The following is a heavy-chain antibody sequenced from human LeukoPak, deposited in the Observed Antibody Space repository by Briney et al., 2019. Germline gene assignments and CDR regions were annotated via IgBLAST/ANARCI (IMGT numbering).Heavy chain of an antibody. V-gene: IGHV4-34*01. CDR3: ARVGGYYDSSGYYYDYYYYYMDV. CDR2: INHSGST. CDR1: GGSFSGYY. Sequence: SETLSLTCAVYGGSFSGYYWSWTRQPPGKGLEWIGEINHSGSTNYNPSLKSRVTISVDTSKNQFSLKLSSVTAADTAVYYCARVGGYYDSSGYYYDYYYYYMDVWGKGTTVTVSS. D-gene: IGHD3-22*01. J-gene: IGHJ6*03.